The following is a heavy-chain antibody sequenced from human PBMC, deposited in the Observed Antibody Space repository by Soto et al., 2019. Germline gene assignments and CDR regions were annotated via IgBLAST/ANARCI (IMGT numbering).Heavy chain of an antibody. Sequence: GGSLRLSCAASGFTFSSYSMNWVRQAPGKGLEWVSSISSSSSYIYYADSVKGRFTISRDNAKNSLYLQMNSLRAEDTAVYYCARAPNWNYWFDPWGQGTLVTVSS. CDR2: ISSSSSYI. CDR1: GFTFSSYS. J-gene: IGHJ5*02. D-gene: IGHD1-7*01. V-gene: IGHV3-21*01. CDR3: ARAPNWNYWFDP.